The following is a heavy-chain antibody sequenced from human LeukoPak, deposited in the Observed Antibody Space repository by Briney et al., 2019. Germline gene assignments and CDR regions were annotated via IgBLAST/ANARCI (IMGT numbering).Heavy chain of an antibody. D-gene: IGHD3-16*02. V-gene: IGHV1-46*01. Sequence: ASVKVSCKASGYTFTSYYMHWVRQAPGEGLEWMGIINPSGGSTSYGQKFQGRVTMTRDTSTSTVYMELSSLRAEDTAVYYCARLPSLGSYRSDYWGQGTLVTVSS. J-gene: IGHJ4*02. CDR3: ARLPSLGSYRSDY. CDR1: GYTFTSYY. CDR2: INPSGGST.